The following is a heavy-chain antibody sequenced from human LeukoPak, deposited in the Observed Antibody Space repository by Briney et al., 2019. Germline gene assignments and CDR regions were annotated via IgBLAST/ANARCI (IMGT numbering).Heavy chain of an antibody. CDR2: IIPILGIA. D-gene: IGHD6-13*01. CDR1: GGTFSSYT. V-gene: IGHV1-69*04. Sequence: ASVKVSCKASGGTFSSYTISWVRQAPGQGLGWMGRIIPILGIANYAQKFQGRVTITADKSTSTAYMELSSLRSEDTAVYYCARDPGSSFPYFDYWGQGTLVTVSS. CDR3: ARDPGSSFPYFDY. J-gene: IGHJ4*02.